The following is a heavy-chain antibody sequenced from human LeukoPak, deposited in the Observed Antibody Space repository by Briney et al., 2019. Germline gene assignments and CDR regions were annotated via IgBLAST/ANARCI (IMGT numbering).Heavy chain of an antibody. CDR3: AKLGGHPLHNYYVGV. J-gene: IGHJ6*03. CDR2: ILDSGYST. D-gene: IGHD3-16*01. CDR1: GFTFSSYA. V-gene: IGHV3-23*01. Sequence: GGSLRLSCAASGFTFSSYAMSWVRQAPGKGLEWVSVILDSGYSTYYANSVKGRFTISRDNSNNTLYLQMNSLRAEDTAVYYCAKLGGHPLHNYYVGVWGKGTTVAVSS.